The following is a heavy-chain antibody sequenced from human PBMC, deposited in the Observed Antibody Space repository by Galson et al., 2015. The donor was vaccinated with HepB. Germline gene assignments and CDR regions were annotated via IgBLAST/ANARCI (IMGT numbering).Heavy chain of an antibody. CDR1: GFTFSSNA. CDR3: ARGRGALDY. CDR2: ISYDGSNK. J-gene: IGHJ4*02. Sequence: SLRLSCAASGFTFSSNAMHWVRQAPGKGLEWVAVISYDGSNKYYADSVKGRFTISRDNSKNTLYLQMNSLRAEDTAVYYCARGRGALDYWGQGTLVTVSS. V-gene: IGHV3-30-3*01. D-gene: IGHD3-10*01.